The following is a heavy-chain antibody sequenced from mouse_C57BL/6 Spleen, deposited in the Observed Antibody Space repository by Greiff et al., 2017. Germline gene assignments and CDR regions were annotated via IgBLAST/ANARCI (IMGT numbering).Heavy chain of an antibody. Sequence: VQLQQSGPELVKPGASVKIPCKASGYTFTDYNMDWVKQSHGKSLEWIGDINPNNGGTIYNQKFKGKATLTVDKSSSTAYMELRSLTSEDTAVYYCARSGHYYGSSDAWFAYWGQGTLVTVSA. D-gene: IGHD1-1*01. V-gene: IGHV1-18*01. CDR3: ARSGHYYGSSDAWFAY. CDR2: INPNNGGT. J-gene: IGHJ3*01. CDR1: GYTFTDYN.